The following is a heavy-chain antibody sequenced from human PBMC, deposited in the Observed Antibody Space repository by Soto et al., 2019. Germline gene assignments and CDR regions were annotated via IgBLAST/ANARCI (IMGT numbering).Heavy chain of an antibody. J-gene: IGHJ6*02. CDR2: IYYSGST. CDR3: ARHLDFWSGYYAYYYYYGMDV. D-gene: IGHD3-3*01. V-gene: IGHV4-39*01. Sequence: PSETLSLTCTVSGGSISSSSYYLGWIRQPPGKGLEWIGSIYYSGSTYYNPSLKSRVTISVDTSKNQFSLKLSSVTAADTAVYYCARHLDFWSGYYAYYYYYGMDVWGQGTTVTVSS. CDR1: GGSISSSSYY.